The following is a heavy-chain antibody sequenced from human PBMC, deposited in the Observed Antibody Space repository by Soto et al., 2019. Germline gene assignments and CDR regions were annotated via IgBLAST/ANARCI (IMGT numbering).Heavy chain of an antibody. V-gene: IGHV3-72*01. CDR3: VRVESYYDSGGDSLDAFDI. CDR2: IRNKAKSYTT. J-gene: IGHJ3*02. Sequence: EVQLVESGGGLVQPGGSLRLFCAASGFSFSDYYIDWVRQDPGKGLEWVGRIRNKAKSYTTDYAASVNGRFTISREDSRNSVYLQMNSLKSEDTAVYYCVRVESYYDSGGDSLDAFDIWGLGTMVTVSS. D-gene: IGHD3-22*01. CDR1: GFSFSDYY.